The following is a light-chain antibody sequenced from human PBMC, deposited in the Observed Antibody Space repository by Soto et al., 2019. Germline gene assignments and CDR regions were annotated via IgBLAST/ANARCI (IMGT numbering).Light chain of an antibody. V-gene: IGLV1-47*02. CDR1: SSNIGSNY. J-gene: IGLJ1*01. CDR2: GNN. Sequence: QSVLTQPPSASGTPGQRVTISCSGSSSNIGSNYVYWYRQLPGTAPKLLIFGNNQRPSGVPDRFSGSKSGTSASLAISGLRSEDEADYYCAAWDDSLSGYVFGTGTKVTVL. CDR3: AAWDDSLSGYV.